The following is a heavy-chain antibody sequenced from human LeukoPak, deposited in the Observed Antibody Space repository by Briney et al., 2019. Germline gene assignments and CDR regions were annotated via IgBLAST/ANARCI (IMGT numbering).Heavy chain of an antibody. V-gene: IGHV1-18*04. Sequence: ASVKVSCKASGYTFTGYYMHWVRQAPGQGLEWMGWISAYNGNTNYAQKLQGRVTMTTDTSTSTAYMELRSLRSDDTAVYYCARGEAVAGYGRDWGQGTLVTVSS. CDR1: GYTFTGYY. J-gene: IGHJ4*02. CDR2: ISAYNGNT. CDR3: ARGEAVAGYGRD. D-gene: IGHD6-19*01.